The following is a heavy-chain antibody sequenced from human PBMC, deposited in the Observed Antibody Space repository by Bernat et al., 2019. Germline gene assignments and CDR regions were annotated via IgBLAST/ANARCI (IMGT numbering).Heavy chain of an antibody. CDR3: TTEYYYDSSGYYYVAFDI. J-gene: IGHJ3*02. CDR1: GFTFSNAW. D-gene: IGHD3-22*01. Sequence: VQLVESGGGLVKPGGSLRLSCAASGFTFSNAWMSWVRQAPGKGLEWVGRIKSKTDGGTTDYAAPVKGRFTISRDDSKNTLYLQMNSLKTEDTAVYYCTTEYYYDSSGYYYVAFDIWGQGTMVTVSS. CDR2: IKSKTDGGTT. V-gene: IGHV3-15*01.